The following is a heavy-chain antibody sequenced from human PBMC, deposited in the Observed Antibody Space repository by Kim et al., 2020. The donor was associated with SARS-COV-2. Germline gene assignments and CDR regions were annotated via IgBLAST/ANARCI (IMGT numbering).Heavy chain of an antibody. D-gene: IGHD3-9*01. V-gene: IGHV3-23*01. CDR2: ISGSGGST. CDR3: AKYREGVYYDILTGYYNAASFDY. Sequence: GGSLRLSCAASGFTFSSYAMSWVRQAPGKGLEWVSAISGSGGSTYYADSVKGRFTISRDNSKNTLYLQMNSLIAEDTAVYYCAKYREGVYYDILTGYYNAASFDYWGQGTLVTVSS. CDR1: GFTFSSYA. J-gene: IGHJ4*02.